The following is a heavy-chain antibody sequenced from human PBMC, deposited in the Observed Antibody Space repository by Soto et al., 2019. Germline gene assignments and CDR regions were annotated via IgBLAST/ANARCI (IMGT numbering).Heavy chain of an antibody. J-gene: IGHJ4*02. CDR3: ARERGLTASTLFGY. D-gene: IGHD3-10*02. Sequence: QVQLVQSGPEVKMPGASVNVSCKASGYTFTSYGINWVRQAPGQGLEWMGRVSTYNGNTKYAQKFQGRVTMTTDTSTSTVYMHLRILRSDDTAVYYCARERGLTASTLFGYWGQGTVVTVS. CDR2: VSTYNGNT. CDR1: GYTFTSYG. V-gene: IGHV1-18*01.